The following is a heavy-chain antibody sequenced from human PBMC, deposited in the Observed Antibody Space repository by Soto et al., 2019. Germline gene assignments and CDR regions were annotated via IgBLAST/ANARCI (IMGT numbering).Heavy chain of an antibody. CDR3: GRYYYDSSGNYGMDV. J-gene: IGHJ6*02. CDR1: GYTFTSYG. Sequence: ASVKVSCKASGYTFTSYGSSWVRQAPGQGLEWMGWISAYNGNTNYAQKLQGRVTMTTDTSTSTAYMELRSLRYDDTAVYYCGRYYYDSSGNYGMDVWGQGTTVTVSS. D-gene: IGHD3-22*01. CDR2: ISAYNGNT. V-gene: IGHV1-18*04.